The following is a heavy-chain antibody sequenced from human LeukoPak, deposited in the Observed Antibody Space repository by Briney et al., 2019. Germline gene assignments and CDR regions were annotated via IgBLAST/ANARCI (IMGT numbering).Heavy chain of an antibody. CDR1: GYTFTSYG. D-gene: IGHD1-14*01. V-gene: IGHV1-18*01. Sequence: ASVKLSCKASGYTFTSYGSSWVRQSPGQGLEWMGGFSAYNGKTNYAQTIQGRVTMTTDTSTSTAYMELRSLRSDDTAVYYCARGRVTTPTYYFDYWGQGTLVTVSS. CDR3: ARGRVTTPTYYFDY. CDR2: FSAYNGKT. J-gene: IGHJ4*02.